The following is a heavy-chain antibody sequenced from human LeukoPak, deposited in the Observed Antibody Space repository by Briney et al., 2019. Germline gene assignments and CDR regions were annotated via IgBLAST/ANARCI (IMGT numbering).Heavy chain of an antibody. Sequence: AGGSLRLSCAASGFTFSSYAMSWVRQAPGKGLEWVSAISGSGGSTYYADSVKGRFTISRDNSKNTLYLQMNSLRAEDTAVYYGARGGVGARNWFVPWGQGTLVTVYS. D-gene: IGHD1-26*01. CDR1: GFTFSSYA. V-gene: IGHV3-23*01. CDR2: ISGSGGST. CDR3: ARGGVGARNWFVP. J-gene: IGHJ5*02.